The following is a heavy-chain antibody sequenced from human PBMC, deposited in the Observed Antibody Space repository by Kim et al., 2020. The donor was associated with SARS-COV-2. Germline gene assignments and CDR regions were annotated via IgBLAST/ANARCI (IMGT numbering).Heavy chain of an antibody. CDR2: ISSSSSYT. V-gene: IGHV3-11*03. CDR3: ACVCVWGFCCFFFYY. Sequence: GGSLRLSCAASGFTFSDYYMSWIRQAPGKGLEWVSYISSSSSYTNYAYSVKGRFTISRDNAKNSLYLQINSLSVEDTAVFFCACVCVWGFCCFFFYY. D-gene: IGHD3-16*01. CDR1: GFTFSDYY. J-gene: IGHJ6*01.